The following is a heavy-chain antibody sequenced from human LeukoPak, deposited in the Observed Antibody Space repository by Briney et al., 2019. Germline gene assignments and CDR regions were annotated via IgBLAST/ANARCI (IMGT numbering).Heavy chain of an antibody. CDR2: IYYSGST. J-gene: IGHJ5*02. CDR1: GGSISSYY. V-gene: IGHV4-59*01. CDR3: ARDFGVAGNNWFDP. D-gene: IGHD3-3*01. Sequence: SETLSLTCTVSGGSISSYYWSWIRQPPGKGLEWIGYIYYSGSTNYNPSLKSRVTISVDTSKNQFSLKLSSVTAADTAVYYCARDFGVAGNNWFDPWGQGTLVTVSS.